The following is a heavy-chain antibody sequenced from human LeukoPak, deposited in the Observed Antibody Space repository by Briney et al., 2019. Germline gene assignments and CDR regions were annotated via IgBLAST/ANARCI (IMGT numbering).Heavy chain of an antibody. CDR2: VNPSGGST. J-gene: IGHJ4*02. Sequence: GASVKVSCKASGYTFTSYYMHWVRQAPGQGLEWMGIVNPSGGSTSYAQKFQGRVTMTRDTSTSTVYMELSSLRSEDTAVYYCARGHGVDSGRYYFDYWGQGTLVTVSS. CDR3: ARGHGVDSGRYYFDY. D-gene: IGHD6-19*01. CDR1: GYTFTSYY. V-gene: IGHV1-46*01.